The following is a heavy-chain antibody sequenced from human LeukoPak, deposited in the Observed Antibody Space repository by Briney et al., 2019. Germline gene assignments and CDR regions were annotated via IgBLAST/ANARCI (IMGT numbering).Heavy chain of an antibody. CDR1: GFTFSSYG. V-gene: IGHV3-30*18. CDR2: ISYDGSNK. Sequence: PGGSLRLSCAASGFTFSSYGMHWVRQAPGKGLEWVAVISYDGSNKYYADSVKGRFTISRDNSKNTLYLQMNSLRAEDTAVYYCAKDREGVVVVAATRRSLSRAFDIWGQGTMVTVSS. D-gene: IGHD2-15*01. J-gene: IGHJ3*02. CDR3: AKDREGVVVVAATRRSLSRAFDI.